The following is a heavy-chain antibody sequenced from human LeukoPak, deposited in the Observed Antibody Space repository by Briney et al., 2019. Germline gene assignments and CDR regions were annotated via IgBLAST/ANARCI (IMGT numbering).Heavy chain of an antibody. CDR3: AKTPTALVRGGYYFDN. J-gene: IGHJ4*02. CDR2: INHSGST. CDR1: GGSFSGYY. D-gene: IGHD6-6*01. Sequence: SETLSLTCAVYGGSFSGYYWSWIRQPPGKGLEWSGEINHSGSTDYNPSLKSRVTISVDTSKNRFSLKLSSATAADTAVYYCAKTPTALVRGGYYFDNWGQGTLVTVSS. V-gene: IGHV4-34*01.